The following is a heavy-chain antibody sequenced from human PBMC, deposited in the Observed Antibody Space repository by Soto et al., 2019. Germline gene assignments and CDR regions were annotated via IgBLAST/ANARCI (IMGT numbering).Heavy chain of an antibody. Sequence: SETLSLACAVYDGSLSGNYWSWIRQPPGKGLEWIGEINHSGRTNYNPTLKRRVTISVDTSKNQFSLKLSSVTAADTAVYYCASRFRVGASWGQGTMVTVSS. CDR1: DGSLSGNY. CDR3: ASRFRVGAS. V-gene: IGHV4-34*01. CDR2: INHSGRT. J-gene: IGHJ3*01. D-gene: IGHD1-26*01.